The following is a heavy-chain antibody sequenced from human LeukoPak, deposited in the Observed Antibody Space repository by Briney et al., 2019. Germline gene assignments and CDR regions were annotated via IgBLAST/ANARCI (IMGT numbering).Heavy chain of an antibody. V-gene: IGHV1-18*01. Sequence: WASVKVSCKASGYTFTSYGISWVRQAPGQGLEWMGWISAYNGNTNYAQKLQGRVTMTTDTSTSTAYMELRSLRSEDTAVYYCASVYKYGMDVWGQGTTVIVSS. CDR1: GYTFTSYG. J-gene: IGHJ6*02. CDR2: ISAYNGNT. CDR3: ASVYKYGMDV.